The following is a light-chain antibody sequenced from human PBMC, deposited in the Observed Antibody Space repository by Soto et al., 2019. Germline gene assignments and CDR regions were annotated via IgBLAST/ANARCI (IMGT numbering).Light chain of an antibody. CDR2: DAC. CDR3: QQYYSQLT. V-gene: IGKV1-33*01. Sequence: DIQMTQSPSSLSASVGDRVTITCQASQDITNYLNWYKQKPGRAPKLLIYDACKLETGVPSRFSGRGSGTDFTFTISSLQPEDIATYYCQQYYSQLTFGQGPRLEIK. CDR1: QDITNY. J-gene: IGKJ5*01.